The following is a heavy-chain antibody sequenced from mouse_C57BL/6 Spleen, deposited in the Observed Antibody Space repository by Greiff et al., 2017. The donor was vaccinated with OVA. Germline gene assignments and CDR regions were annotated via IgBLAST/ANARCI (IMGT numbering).Heavy chain of an antibody. Sequence: VQLQQSGAELVRPGTSVKMSCKASGYTFTNYWIGWAKQRPGHGLEWIGDIYPGGGYTNYNEKFKGKATLTADKSSSTAYMQFSSLTSEDSAIYYCARTPIDYGSSFDYWGQGTTLTVSS. CDR2: IYPGGGYT. CDR1: GYTFTNYW. J-gene: IGHJ2*01. CDR3: ARTPIDYGSSFDY. D-gene: IGHD1-1*01. V-gene: IGHV1-63*01.